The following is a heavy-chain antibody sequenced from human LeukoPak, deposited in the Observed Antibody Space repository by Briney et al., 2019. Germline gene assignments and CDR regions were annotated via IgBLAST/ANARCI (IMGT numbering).Heavy chain of an antibody. CDR1: GFTFSSYG. J-gene: IGHJ4*02. D-gene: IGHD3-10*01. V-gene: IGHV3-30*02. CDR3: ASSGSGSYLEWVRGYYFDY. Sequence: GGSLRLSCAASGFTFSSYGMHWVRQAPGKGLEWVAFIRYDGSNKYYADSVKGRFTISRDNSKNTLYLQMNSLRAEDTAVYYCASSGSGSYLEWVRGYYFDYWGQGTLVTVSS. CDR2: IRYDGSNK.